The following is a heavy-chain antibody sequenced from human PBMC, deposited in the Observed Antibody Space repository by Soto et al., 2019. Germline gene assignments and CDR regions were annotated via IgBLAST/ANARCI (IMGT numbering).Heavy chain of an antibody. J-gene: IGHJ4*02. CDR3: ARLGYGDYYIHFDY. CDR2: IYYSGSP. Sequence: QLQLQESGPGLVKPSETLSLTCTVSGGSISSSSYYWGWIRQPPGKGLEWIGSIYYSGSPYYNPSLKSRVTISVDTSKNQSSLKLSSVTAADTAGYYCARLGYGDYYIHFDYWGQGTLVTVSS. D-gene: IGHD4-17*01. V-gene: IGHV4-39*01. CDR1: GGSISSSSYY.